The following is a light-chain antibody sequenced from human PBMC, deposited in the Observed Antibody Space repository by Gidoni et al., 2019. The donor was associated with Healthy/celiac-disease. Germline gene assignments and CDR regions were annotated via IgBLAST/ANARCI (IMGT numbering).Light chain of an antibody. CDR1: QSVSSY. J-gene: IGKJ4*01. V-gene: IGKV3-11*01. Sequence: EIVLTQSPATLSLSPGERATLSCRASQSVSSYLAWYQQKPGQAPRLLIYDASNRATGIPARLSGSGSGTDCTLTISSLEPEDFAVYYCQQRSNWPPATFXGXTKVEIK. CDR3: QQRSNWPPAT. CDR2: DAS.